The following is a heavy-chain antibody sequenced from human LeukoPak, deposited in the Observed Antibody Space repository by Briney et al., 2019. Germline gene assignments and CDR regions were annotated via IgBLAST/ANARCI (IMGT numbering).Heavy chain of an antibody. CDR3: ARHGASGSYLYYFDY. CDR2: VHNSGST. Sequence: SETLSLTCKVSGGSVSSDSYYWSWIRQPPGQGLEWIGSVHNSGSTKYNASLKSRVTISVDTSKNQFSLKLSSVTAADTAVYFCARHGASGSYLYYFDYWGQGTLVTVSS. CDR1: GGSVSSDSYY. D-gene: IGHD1-26*01. J-gene: IGHJ4*02. V-gene: IGHV4-61*01.